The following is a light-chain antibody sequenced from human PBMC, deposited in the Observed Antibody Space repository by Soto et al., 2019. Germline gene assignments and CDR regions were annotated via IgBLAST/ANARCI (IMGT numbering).Light chain of an antibody. CDR3: QQSYRTPFT. Sequence: DIQMTQYPSTLSASVGHSDTITYRASQIISSYLKWYQQKPGNAPKLLIYAASSLQSGVPSMFSGSGSGTDFTLTISSLQPEDFATYYCQQSYRTPFTFGQGTRLEIK. V-gene: IGKV1-39*01. CDR2: AAS. J-gene: IGKJ5*01. CDR1: QIISSY.